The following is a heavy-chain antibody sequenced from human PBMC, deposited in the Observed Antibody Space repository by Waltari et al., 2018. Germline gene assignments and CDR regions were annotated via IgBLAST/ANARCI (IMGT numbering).Heavy chain of an antibody. Sequence: QVQLQESGPGLVKPSQTLSLTCTVSGGSISSGGYYWSWIRQHPGKGLEWIGYIYHSGSTYYNPSLKSRVTISVDTSKNQFALKRSSVTAADTAVYYCARFRIQLWPDAFDIWGQGTMVTVSS. CDR2: IYHSGST. D-gene: IGHD5-18*01. CDR1: GGSISSGGYY. V-gene: IGHV4-31*03. J-gene: IGHJ3*02. CDR3: ARFRIQLWPDAFDI.